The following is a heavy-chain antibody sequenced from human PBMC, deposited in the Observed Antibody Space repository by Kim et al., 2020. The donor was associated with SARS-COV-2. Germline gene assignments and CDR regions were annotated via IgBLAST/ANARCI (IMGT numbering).Heavy chain of an antibody. D-gene: IGHD2-2*01. CDR3: ATDCSSTSCSPYYYGMDV. Sequence: ASVKVSCKVSGYTLTELSMHWVRQAPGKGLEWMGGFDPEDGETIYAQKFQGRVTMTEDTSTDTAYMELSSLGSEDTAVYYCATDCSSTSCSPYYYGMDVWGQGTTVTVSS. CDR2: FDPEDGET. CDR1: GYTLTELS. V-gene: IGHV1-24*01. J-gene: IGHJ6*02.